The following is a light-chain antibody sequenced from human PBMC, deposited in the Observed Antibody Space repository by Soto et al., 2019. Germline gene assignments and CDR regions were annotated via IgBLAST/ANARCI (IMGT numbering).Light chain of an antibody. CDR1: QSVTASY. CDR3: QQYGSSPLT. V-gene: IGKV3-20*01. Sequence: EIGLTQSPGTLSLSPGERATLSCRASQSVTASYLAWYHQKPGQAPRLLIYGASSRATGIPDRFSGSGSGTDVTLIINRVEPEDFAVYYCQQYGSSPLTFGGGTKVEIK. CDR2: GAS. J-gene: IGKJ4*01.